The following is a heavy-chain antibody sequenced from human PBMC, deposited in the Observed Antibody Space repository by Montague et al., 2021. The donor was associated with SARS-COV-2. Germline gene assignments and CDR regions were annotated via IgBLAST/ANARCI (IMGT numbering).Heavy chain of an antibody. V-gene: IGHV4-31*03. D-gene: IGHD3-22*01. CDR3: ARMGGNYHYYFAY. Sequence: TLSLTCTVSGDSINSGSYYWSWIRQPPGKGLEWIGFIYYSGSTYYNPSLRSRLAISVDTSTNQFSLRLSSVTAADTAVYFCARMGGNYHYYFAYWGQGTLITVSS. CDR1: GDSINSGSYY. CDR2: IYYSGST. J-gene: IGHJ4*02.